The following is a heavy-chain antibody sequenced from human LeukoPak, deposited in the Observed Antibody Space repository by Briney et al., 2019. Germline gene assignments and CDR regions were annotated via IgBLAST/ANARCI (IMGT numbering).Heavy chain of an antibody. CDR3: ARDNGGYAPYYYYYYMDV. CDR2: IKQDGSEK. D-gene: IGHD2-2*01. CDR1: GFTFSSYW. Sequence: PGGSLRLSCTASGFTFSSYWMSWVRQAPGKGLEWVANIKQDGSEKNYVDSVKGRFTISRDNAKSSLYLQMNSLRAEDTAVYYCARDNGGYAPYYYYYYMDVWGKGTTVTISS. J-gene: IGHJ6*03. V-gene: IGHV3-7*01.